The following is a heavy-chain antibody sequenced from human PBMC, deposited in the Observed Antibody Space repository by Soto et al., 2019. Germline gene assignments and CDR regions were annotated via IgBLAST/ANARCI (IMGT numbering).Heavy chain of an antibody. CDR2: ISSSAYT. J-gene: IGHJ4*02. V-gene: IGHV3-11*06. D-gene: IGHD3-22*01. CDR3: ARNFDSGGYYSAC. Sequence: GGSLRLSCAASGFPFSDYYMSWIRQAPGEGLEWISYISSSAYTIYADSVKGRFTISRDNAKNSLFLQMTSLRVEDTAVYYCARNFDSGGYYSACWGQGTRVSLSS. CDR1: GFPFSDYY.